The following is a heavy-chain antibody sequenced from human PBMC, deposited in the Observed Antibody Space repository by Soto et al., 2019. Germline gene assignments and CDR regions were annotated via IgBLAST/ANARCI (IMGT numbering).Heavy chain of an antibody. CDR3: AKDYYGSGSYYNVRPSFDY. V-gene: IGHV3-23*01. CDR1: GFTFSSYA. J-gene: IGHJ4*02. CDR2: ISGSGGST. Sequence: GGSLRLSCAASGFTFSSYAMSWVRQAPGKGLEWVSAISGSGGSTYYADSVKGRFTISRDNSKNTLDLQMNSLRAEDTAVYYCAKDYYGSGSYYNVRPSFDYWGQGTLVTVSS. D-gene: IGHD3-10*01.